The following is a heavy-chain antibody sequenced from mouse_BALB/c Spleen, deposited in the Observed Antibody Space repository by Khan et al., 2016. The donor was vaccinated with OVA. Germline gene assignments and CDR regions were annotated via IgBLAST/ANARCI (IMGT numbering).Heavy chain of an antibody. CDR3: ASELGRYYALDY. D-gene: IGHD4-1*01. V-gene: IGHV3-2*02. Sequence: EVKREVSGPGLVKPSQSLSLTCTVTGYSITSDYAWNWIRQFPGNKLEWMGYISYSGSTTYNPSLKSRISITRDTSKDQFFLQLKSVTSEDTATYYCASELGRYYALDYWGQGTSVTVSS. J-gene: IGHJ4*01. CDR2: ISYSGST. CDR1: GYSITSDYA.